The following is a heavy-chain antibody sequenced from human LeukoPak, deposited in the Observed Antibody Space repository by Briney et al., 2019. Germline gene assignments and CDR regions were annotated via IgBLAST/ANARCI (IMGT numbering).Heavy chain of an antibody. CDR1: GFTFSSYS. CDR2: ISSSSSTI. V-gene: IGHV3-48*01. D-gene: IGHD1-26*01. Sequence: GRSLRLSCAASGFTFSSYSMNWVRQAPGKGLEWVSYISSSSSTIYYADSVKGRFTISRDNAKNSLYLQMNSLRAEDTAVYYCARVSYSGYLDYWGQGTLVTVSS. J-gene: IGHJ4*02. CDR3: ARVSYSGYLDY.